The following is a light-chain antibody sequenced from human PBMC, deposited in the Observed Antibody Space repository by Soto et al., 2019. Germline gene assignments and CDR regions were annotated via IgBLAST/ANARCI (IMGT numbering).Light chain of an antibody. CDR1: QSISSW. Sequence: DIQMTQSPSTLSASVGDRVTITSRASQSISSWLAWYQQKPGKAPKLLIYKASSLESGVPSRFSGSGSGTEFTLTISSLQPDDFATYYCQQYNSYPVLFGQGTKVGIK. J-gene: IGKJ1*01. V-gene: IGKV1-5*03. CDR3: QQYNSYPVL. CDR2: KAS.